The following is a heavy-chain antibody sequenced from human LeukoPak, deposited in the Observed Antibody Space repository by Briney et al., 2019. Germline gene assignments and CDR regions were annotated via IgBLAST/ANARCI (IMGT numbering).Heavy chain of an antibody. V-gene: IGHV3-21*01. CDR3: ARDSAPAAIRGAFDI. Sequence: PGESLRLSCAASAFTFTNAWMSWVRQAPGKGLEWVSSISSSSSYIYYADSVKGRFTISRDNAKNSLYLQMNSLRAEDTAVYYCARDSAPAAIRGAFDIWGQGTMVTVSS. CDR2: ISSSSSYI. J-gene: IGHJ3*02. CDR1: AFTFTNAW. D-gene: IGHD2-2*02.